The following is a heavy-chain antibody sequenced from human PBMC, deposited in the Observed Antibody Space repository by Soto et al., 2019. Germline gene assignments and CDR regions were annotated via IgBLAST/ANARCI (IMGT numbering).Heavy chain of an antibody. CDR3: ARGGIDSNNRKDNWFDP. CDR2: IIPIFGTA. D-gene: IGHD4-4*01. Sequence: ASVKVACKASGGTFSSYAIGWVRQAPGQGLEWMGGIIPIFGTANYAQKFQGRVTITADESTSTAYMELSSLRSEDTAVYYCARGGIDSNNRKDNWFDPWGQGTLVTVSS. J-gene: IGHJ5*02. CDR1: GGTFSSYA. V-gene: IGHV1-69*13.